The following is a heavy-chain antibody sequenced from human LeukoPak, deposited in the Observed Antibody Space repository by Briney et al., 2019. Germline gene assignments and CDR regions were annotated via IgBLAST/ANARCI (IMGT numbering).Heavy chain of an antibody. Sequence: ASVKVSCKASGYTFTSYYMHWVRQAPGQGLEWMGIINPSGGSTSYAQKFRGRVTMTRDTSTSTVYMELSSLRSEDTAVYYCARDLRITIFGVANDYWGQGTLVTVSS. V-gene: IGHV1-46*01. J-gene: IGHJ4*02. D-gene: IGHD3-3*01. CDR2: INPSGGST. CDR3: ARDLRITIFGVANDY. CDR1: GYTFTSYY.